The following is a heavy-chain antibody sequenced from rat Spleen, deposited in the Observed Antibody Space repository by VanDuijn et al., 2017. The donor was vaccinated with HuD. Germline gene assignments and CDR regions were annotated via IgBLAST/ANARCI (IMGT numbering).Heavy chain of an antibody. CDR1: GFTFSDYY. CDR2: ISFDGIST. J-gene: IGHJ2*01. CDR3: TTWDYYNNRFDY. V-gene: IGHV5-20*01. D-gene: IGHD1-10*01. Sequence: EVQLVESDGGLVLPGRSLKLSCAASGFTFSDYYMAWVRQAPTKGLEWVATISFDGISTYYRDSVQGRFTISRDNAKRTLYLQMDSLRSEDTATYYCTTWDYYNNRFDYWGQGVMVTVSS.